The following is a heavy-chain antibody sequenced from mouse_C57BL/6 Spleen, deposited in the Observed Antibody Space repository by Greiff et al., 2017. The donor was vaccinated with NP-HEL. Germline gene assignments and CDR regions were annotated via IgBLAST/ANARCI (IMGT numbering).Heavy chain of an antibody. CDR3: ARDGVLRSAWFAY. V-gene: IGHV1-80*01. J-gene: IGHJ3*01. CDR2: IYPGDGDT. Sequence: QVQLQQSGAELVKPGASVKISCKASGYAFSSYWMNWVKQRPGKGLEWIGQIYPGDGDTNYNGKFKGKATLTADKSSSTAYMQLSSLTSVDSAVYVCARDGVLRSAWFAYWGQGTLVTVSA. D-gene: IGHD1-1*01. CDR1: GYAFSSYW.